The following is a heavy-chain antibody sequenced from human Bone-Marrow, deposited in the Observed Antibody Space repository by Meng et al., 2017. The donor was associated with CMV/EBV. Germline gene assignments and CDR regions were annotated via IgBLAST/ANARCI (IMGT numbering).Heavy chain of an antibody. CDR3: ARVDTSGDYYPIDY. CDR2: IDYTGST. V-gene: IGHV4-59*01. J-gene: IGHJ4*02. Sequence: GSLRLSCTVSGGSISNYYWTWIRQPPRKGLEWIGHIDYTGSTNYNPSLKRRVTISVDTSKNQFSLKLRFATAADTAVYYCARVDTSGDYYPIDYWGQGTLVTVSS. D-gene: IGHD3-22*01. CDR1: GGSISNYY.